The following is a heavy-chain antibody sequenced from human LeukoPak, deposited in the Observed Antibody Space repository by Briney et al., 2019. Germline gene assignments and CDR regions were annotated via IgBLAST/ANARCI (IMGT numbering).Heavy chain of an antibody. Sequence: GGSLRLSCAGSGFSLSTYDMRWVRQAPGKGLEWVSAIGSGGDTYYTGSVKGRFTISRESAHNSFYLQMNSLNAGDTAVYFCARAVAGTDEIDSWGQGTLVTVSS. V-gene: IGHV3-13*01. CDR1: GFSLSTYD. D-gene: IGHD6-19*01. J-gene: IGHJ4*02. CDR2: IGSGGDT. CDR3: ARAVAGTDEIDS.